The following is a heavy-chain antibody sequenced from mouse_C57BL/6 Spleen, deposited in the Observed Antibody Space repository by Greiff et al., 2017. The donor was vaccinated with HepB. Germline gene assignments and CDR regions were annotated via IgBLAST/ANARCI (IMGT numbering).Heavy chain of an antibody. CDR2: ILPGSGST. Sequence: VQLQQSGAELMKPGASVKLSCKATGYTFTGYWIEWVKQTPGHGLEWIGEILPGSGSTNYNEKFKGKATLTADTSSNTAYMKLSSLTTEDSAIYYCARSTGYVPYYYAMDYWGQGTSVTVSS. D-gene: IGHD3-2*02. CDR1: GYTFTGYW. V-gene: IGHV1-9*01. J-gene: IGHJ4*01. CDR3: ARSTGYVPYYYAMDY.